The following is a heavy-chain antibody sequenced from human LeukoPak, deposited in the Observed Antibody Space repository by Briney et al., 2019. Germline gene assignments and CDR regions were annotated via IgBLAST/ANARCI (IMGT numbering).Heavy chain of an antibody. Sequence: MSSETLSLTCTVSSDSISRSTYYWAWIRQPPGKGLEWIGSVYYGRSPYFNPSLESRATISVDTSKNQFSLKLSSVTAADTAVYYCARDGVATDYYYGMDVWGQGTTVTVSS. D-gene: IGHD5-12*01. CDR2: VYYGRSP. J-gene: IGHJ6*02. CDR3: ARDGVATDYYYGMDV. V-gene: IGHV4-39*02. CDR1: SDSISRSTYY.